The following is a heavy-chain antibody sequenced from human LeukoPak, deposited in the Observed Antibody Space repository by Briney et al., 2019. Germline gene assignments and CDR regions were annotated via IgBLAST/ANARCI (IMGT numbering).Heavy chain of an antibody. V-gene: IGHV4-59*01. Sequence: SETLSLTCTVSGGSISSYYWSWIRQPPGKGLEWIGYIDYSGSTNYNPSLKSRVTISVDTSKNQFSPKMSSVTAADTAVYYCARAYYYGSGSYYFDYWGQGTLVTVSS. CDR2: IDYSGST. D-gene: IGHD3-10*01. J-gene: IGHJ4*02. CDR1: GGSISSYY. CDR3: ARAYYYGSGSYYFDY.